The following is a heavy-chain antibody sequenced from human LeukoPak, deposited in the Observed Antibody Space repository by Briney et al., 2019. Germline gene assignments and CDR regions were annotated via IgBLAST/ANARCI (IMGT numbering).Heavy chain of an antibody. CDR3: ARTQEVGATTGLDY. CDR1: GYTFTGYY. Sequence: GASVKVSCKASGYTFTGYYMHWVRQAPGQGLEWMGWINPNSGGTNYAQKFQGRVTMTRDTSISTAYMKLSRLRSDDTAVYYCARTQEVGATTGLDYWGQGTLVTVSS. CDR2: INPNSGGT. J-gene: IGHJ4*02. V-gene: IGHV1-2*02. D-gene: IGHD1-26*01.